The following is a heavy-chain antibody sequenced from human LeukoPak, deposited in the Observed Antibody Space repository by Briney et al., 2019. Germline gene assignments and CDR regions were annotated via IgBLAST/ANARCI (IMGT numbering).Heavy chain of an antibody. CDR3: ANAVTSYYDSSGYLLN. V-gene: IGHV3-23*01. Sequence: GGSLRLSCAASGFTFSSYAMSWVRQAPRKGLEWVSAISGSGGSTYYADSVKGRFAISRDNSKNTLYLQMNSLRDEDTAVYYCANAVTSYYDSSGYLLNWGQGTLVTVSS. J-gene: IGHJ4*02. CDR1: GFTFSSYA. CDR2: ISGSGGST. D-gene: IGHD3-22*01.